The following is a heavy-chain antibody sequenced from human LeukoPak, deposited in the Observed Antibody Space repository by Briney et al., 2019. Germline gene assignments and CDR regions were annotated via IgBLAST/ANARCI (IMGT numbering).Heavy chain of an antibody. Sequence: ASMKVSCKASGYTFTSYGISWVRQAPGQGLEWMGWISAYNGNTNYAQKLQGRVTMTTDTSTSTAYMELRSLRSDDTAVYYCARWDEYYYDSSGYYLFDYWGQGTLVAVSS. CDR2: ISAYNGNT. J-gene: IGHJ4*02. CDR1: GYTFTSYG. D-gene: IGHD3-22*01. V-gene: IGHV1-18*01. CDR3: ARWDEYYYDSSGYYLFDY.